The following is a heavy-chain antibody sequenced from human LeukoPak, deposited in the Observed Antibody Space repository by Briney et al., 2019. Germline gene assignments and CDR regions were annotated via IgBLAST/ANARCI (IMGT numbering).Heavy chain of an antibody. CDR1: GYTFTSYD. V-gene: IGHV1-18*01. CDR2: ISAYNGNT. J-gene: IGHJ4*02. D-gene: IGHD6-19*01. Sequence: ASVKVSCKASGYTFTSYDINWVRQAPGQGLEWMGWISAYNGNTNYAQKLQGRVTMTTDTSTSTAYMELRSLRSDDTAVYYCARDRAQWLVLDYWGQGTLVTVSS. CDR3: ARDRAQWLVLDY.